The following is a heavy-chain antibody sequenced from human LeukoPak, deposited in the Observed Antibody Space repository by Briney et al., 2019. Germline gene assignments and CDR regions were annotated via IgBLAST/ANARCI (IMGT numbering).Heavy chain of an antibody. V-gene: IGHV3-11*04. CDR3: AREPA. CDR1: GGSFSGYY. D-gene: IGHD2-2*01. CDR2: ISSSGSTI. Sequence: PSETLSLTCAVYGGSFSGYYWSWIRQAPGKGLEWVSYISSSGSTINYADSVKGRFTISRDNAKNSLYLQMNSLRAEDTAVYYCAREPAWGQGTLVTVSS. J-gene: IGHJ5*02.